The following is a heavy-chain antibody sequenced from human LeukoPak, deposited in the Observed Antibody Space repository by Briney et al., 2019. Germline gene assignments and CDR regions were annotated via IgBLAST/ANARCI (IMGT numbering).Heavy chain of an antibody. Sequence: SETLSLTCTVSGGSISSGDYYWSWIRQPPGKGLEWIGYIYYSGSTSYNASLKSRVNISVDTSKHQFSLKLSSVTAGDTAVYYCARGGGTGPVDYWGQGTLVTVSS. CDR3: ARGGGTGPVDY. CDR2: IYYSGST. V-gene: IGHV4-30-4*02. D-gene: IGHD7-27*01. J-gene: IGHJ4*02. CDR1: GGSISSGDYY.